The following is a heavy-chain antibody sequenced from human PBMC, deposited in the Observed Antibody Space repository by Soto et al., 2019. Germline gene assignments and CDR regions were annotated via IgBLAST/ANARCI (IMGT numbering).Heavy chain of an antibody. CDR3: ARHRITMVRGVINNWYFDL. Sequence: SETLSLTCIVSGGSISSYYWSWIRQPPGKGLEWIGYIYYSGSTNYNPSLKSRVTISVDTSKNQFSLKLSSVTAADTAVYFCARHRITMVRGVINNWYFDLWGRGTLVTVSS. CDR2: IYYSGST. J-gene: IGHJ2*01. V-gene: IGHV4-59*08. D-gene: IGHD3-10*01. CDR1: GGSISSYY.